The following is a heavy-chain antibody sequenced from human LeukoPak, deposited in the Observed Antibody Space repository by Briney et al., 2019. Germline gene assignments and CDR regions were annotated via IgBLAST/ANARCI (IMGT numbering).Heavy chain of an antibody. Sequence: PGGSLRLSCAASGFTFSSYAMHWVRQAPGKGLEWVAVISYDGNNQYYADSLKGRFTISRDNSKNTLYLEMNSCTAEDAAVYYCAKCRIIAAAFGFFDYWGQGTLVTVSS. V-gene: IGHV3-30*18. J-gene: IGHJ4*02. CDR3: AKCRIIAAAFGFFDY. CDR2: ISYDGNNQ. CDR1: GFTFSSYA. D-gene: IGHD2-15*01.